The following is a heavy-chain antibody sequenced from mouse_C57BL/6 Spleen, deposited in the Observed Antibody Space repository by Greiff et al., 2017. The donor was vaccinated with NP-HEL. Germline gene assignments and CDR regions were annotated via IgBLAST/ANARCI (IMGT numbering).Heavy chain of an antibody. J-gene: IGHJ2*01. Sequence: QVQLQQPGAELVRPGSSVKLSCKASGYTFTSYWMHWVKQRPIQGLEWIGNIDPSDSETHYNQKFKDKATLTVDKSSSTAYMQLSSLTSEDSAVYSCARWGGNYPDYWGQGTTLTVSS. D-gene: IGHD1-1*02. CDR2: IDPSDSET. CDR3: ARWGGNYPDY. CDR1: GYTFTSYW. V-gene: IGHV1-52*01.